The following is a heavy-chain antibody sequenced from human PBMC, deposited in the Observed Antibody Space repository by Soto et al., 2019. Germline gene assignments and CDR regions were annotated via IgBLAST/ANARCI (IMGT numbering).Heavy chain of an antibody. CDR2: IYYSGST. J-gene: IGHJ5*02. CDR3: ARRGRYGYSSSYNWFDP. Sequence: SETLSLTCTVSGGSISSGDYYWSWIRQPPGKGLEWIGYIYYSGSTYYNPSLKSRVTISVDTSKNQFSLKLSSVTAADTAVYYCARRGRYGYSSSYNWFDPWGQGTLVTVSS. CDR1: GGSISSGDYY. D-gene: IGHD6-13*01. V-gene: IGHV4-30-4*01.